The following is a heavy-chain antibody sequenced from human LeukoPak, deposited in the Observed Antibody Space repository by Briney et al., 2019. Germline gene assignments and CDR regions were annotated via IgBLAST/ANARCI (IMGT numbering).Heavy chain of an antibody. D-gene: IGHD3-22*01. CDR3: ARDRGSWLLRHYYFDY. V-gene: IGHV1-69*13. CDR1: GGTFSSYA. J-gene: IGHJ4*02. Sequence: GASVKVSCKASGGTFSSYAISWVRQAPGQGLEWMGGIIPIFGTANYAQKFQGRVTITADESTSTAYMELSSLRSEDTAVYYCARDRGSWLLRHYYFDYWGQGTLVTVSS. CDR2: IIPIFGTA.